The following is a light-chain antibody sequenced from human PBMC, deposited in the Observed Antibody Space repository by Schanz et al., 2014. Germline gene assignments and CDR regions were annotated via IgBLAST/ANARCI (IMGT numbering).Light chain of an antibody. CDR2: DVT. Sequence: QSALTQPPSVSGSPGQSVTISCTGTSSDVGGYNRVSWYQQPPGTAPKLMIYDVTNRPSGVPDRFSGSKSGSTASLTISGLRAEDEADYYCSSYISSSTWVFGGGTKLTVL. CDR1: SSDVGGYNR. V-gene: IGLV2-18*02. J-gene: IGLJ3*02. CDR3: SSYISSSTWV.